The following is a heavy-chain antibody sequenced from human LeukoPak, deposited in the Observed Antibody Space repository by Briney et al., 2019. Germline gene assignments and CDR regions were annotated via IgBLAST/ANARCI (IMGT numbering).Heavy chain of an antibody. CDR1: GGSISSYY. CDR3: ARDDPITIFGVVPYYFDY. D-gene: IGHD3-3*01. CDR2: IYTSGST. Sequence: PSETLSLTRTVSGGSISSYYWSWIRQPAGKGLEWIGRIYTSGSTNYNPSLKSRVTMSVDTSKNQFSLKLSSVTAADTAVYYCARDDPITIFGVVPYYFDYWGQGTLVTVSS. J-gene: IGHJ4*02. V-gene: IGHV4-4*07.